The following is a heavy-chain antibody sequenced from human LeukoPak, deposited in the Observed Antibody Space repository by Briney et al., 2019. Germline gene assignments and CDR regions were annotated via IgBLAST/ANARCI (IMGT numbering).Heavy chain of an antibody. D-gene: IGHD4-23*01. V-gene: IGHV3-74*01. CDR3: ARGPDYGGPL. Sequence: PGGSLRLSCVTSGFTFTNYWMHWVCQAPGMGLVWVARMNSDASSTSYADSVKGRFTISRDNAKKTLYLQMNTLRAEDTAVYYCARGPDYGGPLRGQGTLVTVSP. CDR2: MNSDASST. CDR1: GFTFTNYW. J-gene: IGHJ4*02.